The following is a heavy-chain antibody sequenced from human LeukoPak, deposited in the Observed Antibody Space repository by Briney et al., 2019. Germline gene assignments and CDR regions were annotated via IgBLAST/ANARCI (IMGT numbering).Heavy chain of an antibody. CDR2: INPNSGGT. Sequence: ASVKVSCKASGYTFTSYGISWVRQAPGQGLEWMGWINPNSGGTNYAQKFQGRVTMTRDTSISTAYMELSRLRSDDTAVYYRARVWFGELLFDYWGQGTLVTVSS. CDR3: ARVWFGELLFDY. J-gene: IGHJ4*02. D-gene: IGHD3-10*01. CDR1: GYTFTSYG. V-gene: IGHV1-2*02.